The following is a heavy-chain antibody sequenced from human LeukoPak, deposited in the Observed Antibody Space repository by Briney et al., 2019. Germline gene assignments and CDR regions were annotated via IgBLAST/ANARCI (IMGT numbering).Heavy chain of an antibody. Sequence: GGSLRLSCAASGFTFSSYTMNWVRQTPGKGLEWVSFISSSSGSVYYADSVKGRITISRDNAKNSLYLQMNSLRAEDTAVYYCARSIVPDGTSPFDYWGQGTLVTVSS. J-gene: IGHJ4*02. D-gene: IGHD6-13*01. V-gene: IGHV3-48*04. CDR1: GFTFSSYT. CDR3: ARSIVPDGTSPFDY. CDR2: ISSSSGSV.